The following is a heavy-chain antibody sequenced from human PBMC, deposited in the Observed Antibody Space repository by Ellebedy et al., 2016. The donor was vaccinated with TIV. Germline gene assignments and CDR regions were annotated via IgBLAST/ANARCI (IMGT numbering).Heavy chain of an antibody. CDR3: AKDRGNYGGAPYNGMDV. CDR2: IRFDGNNA. Sequence: GGSLRLSCVASGFTFSSSGMNWVRQAPGKGLEWVAFIRFDGNNAYYADSVKGRFTISRDNSKNTLYLQMNSLRTEDTAVHYCAKDRGNYGGAPYNGMDVWGQGTTVIVSS. J-gene: IGHJ6*02. CDR1: GFTFSSSG. V-gene: IGHV3-30*02. D-gene: IGHD3-10*01.